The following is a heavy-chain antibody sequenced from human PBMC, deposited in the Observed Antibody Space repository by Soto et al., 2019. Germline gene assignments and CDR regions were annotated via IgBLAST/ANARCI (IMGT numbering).Heavy chain of an antibody. V-gene: IGHV1-18*01. J-gene: IGHJ5*02. CDR1: GYTFTSYG. D-gene: IGHD6-13*01. Sequence: ASVKVSCKASGYTFTSYGISWVRQAPGQGLEWMGWISAYNGNTNYAQKLQGRVTMTTDTSTSTAYMELRSLRSDDTAVYYCARDWPWDSSSPNWFDPWGQGTLVTVSS. CDR3: ARDWPWDSSSPNWFDP. CDR2: ISAYNGNT.